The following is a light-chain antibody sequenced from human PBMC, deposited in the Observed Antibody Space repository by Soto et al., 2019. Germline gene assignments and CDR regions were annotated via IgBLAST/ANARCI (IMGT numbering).Light chain of an antibody. Sequence: QSVLTQPRSVSGSPGQSVTISCTGTSSDVGGYNYVSWYQQHPGKAPKVMIYDVSERPSGVPDRFSGSKSGNTASRTISGLQCEDEADYYCCSYAGSPRYVFGTGTKVTVL. CDR2: DVS. V-gene: IGLV2-11*01. J-gene: IGLJ1*01. CDR1: SSDVGGYNY. CDR3: CSYAGSPRYV.